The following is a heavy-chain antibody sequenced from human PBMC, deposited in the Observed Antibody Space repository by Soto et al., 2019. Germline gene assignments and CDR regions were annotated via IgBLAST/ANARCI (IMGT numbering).Heavy chain of an antibody. V-gene: IGHV3-33*01. CDR1: GFIFRSYG. Sequence: PGGSLRLSCAASGFIFRSYGMHWVRQAPGKGLEWVAVIWYDGSNKYYGDSVKGRFTISRDNSKNTLYLQMSSLRAEDTAVYYCARDGSVFGGAFDIWGQGTMVTVSS. J-gene: IGHJ3*02. D-gene: IGHD3-10*01. CDR2: IWYDGSNK. CDR3: ARDGSVFGGAFDI.